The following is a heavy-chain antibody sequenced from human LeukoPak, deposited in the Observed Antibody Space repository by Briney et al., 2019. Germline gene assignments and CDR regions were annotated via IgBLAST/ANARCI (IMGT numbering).Heavy chain of an antibody. V-gene: IGHV2-70*11. J-gene: IGHJ4*02. CDR1: GFSLSTRGMC. CDR2: IDWDDDK. Sequence: SGPALVQPTQTLTLTCTFSGFSLSTRGMCVSWIRQPPGKALEWLARIDWDDDKYYSTSLKTRLTISKDTSKNQVVLTMTNMDAVDTATYYCARIYGGSSIDYWGQGTLVTVSS. CDR3: ARIYGGSSIDY. D-gene: IGHD6-13*01.